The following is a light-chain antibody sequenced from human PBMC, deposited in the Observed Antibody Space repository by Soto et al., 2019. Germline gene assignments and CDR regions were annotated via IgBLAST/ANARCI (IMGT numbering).Light chain of an antibody. CDR1: QDIRKY. CDR2: EAS. CDR3: QQSYRTPWT. V-gene: IGKV1-39*01. Sequence: IQMTQSPSSLSASVGDRVTITCQATQDIRKYLNWYQQKPGKAPKLMIYEASTLQSGVPSRFSGSGSGTDFTLTISSLQPEDFATYYCQQSYRTPWTFGQGTKVDIK. J-gene: IGKJ1*01.